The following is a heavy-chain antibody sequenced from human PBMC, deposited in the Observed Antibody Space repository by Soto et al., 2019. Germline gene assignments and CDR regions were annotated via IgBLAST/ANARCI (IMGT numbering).Heavy chain of an antibody. CDR3: ARGMTTVTTFDY. CDR2: IYHSGST. CDR1: GGSISSGGYS. J-gene: IGHJ4*02. V-gene: IGHV4-30-2*01. Sequence: TSETLSLTCAVSGGSISSGGYSCNWIRQPPGKCLEWIGYIYHSGSTYYNPSLKSRATISVDRSKNQFSLKLSSVTAADTAVYYCARGMTTVTTFDYWGQGTLVTVSS. D-gene: IGHD4-17*01.